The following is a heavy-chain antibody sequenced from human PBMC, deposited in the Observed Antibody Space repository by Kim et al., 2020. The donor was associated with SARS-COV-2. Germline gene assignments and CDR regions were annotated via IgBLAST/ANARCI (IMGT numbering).Heavy chain of an antibody. D-gene: IGHD2-2*01. CDR3: ATPGYCSSTSCSFDY. J-gene: IGHJ4*02. Sequence: SLKSRVTISVDTSKNQFSLKLSSVTAADTAVYYCATPGYCSSTSCSFDYWGQGTLVTVSS. V-gene: IGHV4-34*01.